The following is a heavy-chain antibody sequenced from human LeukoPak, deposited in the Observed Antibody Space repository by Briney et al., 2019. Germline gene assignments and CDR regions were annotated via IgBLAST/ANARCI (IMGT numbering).Heavy chain of an antibody. Sequence: GGSLRLSCAASGFTFSSYWMNWARQAPGKGPEWVANVNRDGSETYYLDSVKGRFTISKDNAKNSLYLQMNSLRAEDTALYHCARNNGMDVWGQGTTVIVSS. CDR3: ARNNGMDV. CDR1: GFTFSSYW. J-gene: IGHJ6*02. CDR2: VNRDGSET. V-gene: IGHV3-7*03.